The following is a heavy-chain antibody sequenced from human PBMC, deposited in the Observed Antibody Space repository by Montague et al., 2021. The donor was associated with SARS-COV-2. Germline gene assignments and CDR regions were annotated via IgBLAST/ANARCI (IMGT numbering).Heavy chain of an antibody. V-gene: IGHV4-59*11. CDR2: IYYTGST. J-gene: IGHJ2*01. CDR1: GGSISSHY. D-gene: IGHD2-8*01. Sequence: SETLSLTCTVSGGSISSHYWTWIRQPPGKGLEWIGYIYYTGSTNYNPSLRSRVAISVDTSKNQFSLSLRSVTAADTALYYCARLPPNGRWYLDRWGRGTLVTVSS. CDR3: ARLPPNGRWYLDR.